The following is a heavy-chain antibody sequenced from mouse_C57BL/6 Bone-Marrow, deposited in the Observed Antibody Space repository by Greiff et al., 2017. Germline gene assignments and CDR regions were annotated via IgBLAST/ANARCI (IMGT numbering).Heavy chain of an antibody. CDR1: GYTFTSYG. CDR2: IPPSSGNT. CDR3: ARGMTAQATSAWFAY. J-gene: IGHJ3*01. Sequence: VQLQQSGAELARPGASVKLSCKASGYTFTSYGISWVKQRTGQGLEWIGEIPPSSGNTYYNEKFKGKATLTADKSSSTAYMELRSLTSEDSAVYFCARGMTAQATSAWFAYWGQGTRVTVTA. D-gene: IGHD3-2*02. V-gene: IGHV1-81*01.